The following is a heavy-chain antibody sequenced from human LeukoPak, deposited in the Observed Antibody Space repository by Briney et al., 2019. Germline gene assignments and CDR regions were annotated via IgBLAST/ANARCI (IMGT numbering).Heavy chain of an antibody. D-gene: IGHD3-22*01. V-gene: IGHV1-3*01. CDR3: ARGPRRRYYYDSSGYYSEYFQH. Sequence: ASVKVSCKASGYTFTSYAMHWVRQAPGQRLEWMGWINAGNGNTKYSQKFQGRVTITRDTSASTAYMELSSLRSEDTAVYYCARGPRRRYYYDSSGYYSEYFQHWGQGTLVTVSS. CDR1: GYTFTSYA. J-gene: IGHJ1*01. CDR2: INAGNGNT.